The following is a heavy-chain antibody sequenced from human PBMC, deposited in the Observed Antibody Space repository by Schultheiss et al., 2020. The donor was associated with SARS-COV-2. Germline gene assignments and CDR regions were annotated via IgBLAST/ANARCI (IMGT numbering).Heavy chain of an antibody. Sequence: SETLSLTCAVYGGSFSGYYWGWIRQPPGKGLEWIGSIYHSGSTNYNPSLKSRVTISVDTSKNQFSLKLSSVTAADTAVYYCARGPALYYYDSSGYYLDYWGQGTLVTVSS. CDR3: ARGPALYYYDSSGYYLDY. J-gene: IGHJ4*02. CDR2: IYHSGST. CDR1: GGSFSGYY. D-gene: IGHD3-22*01. V-gene: IGHV4-34*01.